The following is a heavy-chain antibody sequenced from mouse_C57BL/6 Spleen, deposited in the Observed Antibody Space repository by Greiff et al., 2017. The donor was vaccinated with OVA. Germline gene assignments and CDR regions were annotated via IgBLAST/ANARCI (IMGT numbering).Heavy chain of an antibody. CDR1: GYTFTSYW. J-gene: IGHJ2*01. CDR2: IYPGSGST. Sequence: VQLQQPGAELVKPGASVKMSCKASGYTFTSYWITWVKQRPGQGLEWIGDIYPGSGSTNYNEKFKSKATLTVDTSSSTAYMQLSSLTSEDSAVYYCAREETYSNSLDYWGQGTTLTVSS. D-gene: IGHD2-5*01. CDR3: AREETYSNSLDY. V-gene: IGHV1-55*01.